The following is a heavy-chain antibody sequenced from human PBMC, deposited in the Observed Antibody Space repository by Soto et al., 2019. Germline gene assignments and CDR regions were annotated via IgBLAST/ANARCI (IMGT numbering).Heavy chain of an antibody. CDR3: ARGVKYGAYSRWFDP. D-gene: IGHD4-17*01. Sequence: ASVKVSCKASGGTFRNSAISWVRQAPGQGLEWLGGIMPIFRTPDYSQKFQGRVTMTWDSSITTAYMELSSLRSEDTAVYFCARGVKYGAYSRWFDPWGQGTLVTVSS. CDR2: IMPIFRTP. CDR1: GGTFRNSA. J-gene: IGHJ5*02. V-gene: IGHV1-69*06.